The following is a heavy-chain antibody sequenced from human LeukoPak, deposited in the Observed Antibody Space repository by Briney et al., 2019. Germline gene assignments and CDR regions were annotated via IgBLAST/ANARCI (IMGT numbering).Heavy chain of an antibody. CDR3: ARAQGNGLIDF. CDR1: GGSISSSTYY. J-gene: IGHJ4*02. D-gene: IGHD3/OR15-3a*01. V-gene: IGHV4-39*01. CDR2: MYYSGNI. Sequence: SETLSLTCTVSGGSISSSTYYWGWIRQPPGKGLEWIGSMYYSGNIYYNPSLKSRVAISVDTSKNQLSLKLSSVTAADTADYYCARAQGNGLIDFWGQGTLVTVSS.